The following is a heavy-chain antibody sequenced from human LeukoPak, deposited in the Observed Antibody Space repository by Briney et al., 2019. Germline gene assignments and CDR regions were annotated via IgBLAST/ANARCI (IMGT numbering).Heavy chain of an antibody. V-gene: IGHV3-30*18. CDR1: GFNFKSYG. CDR3: AKGCSSTSCAIEFDS. CDR2: MSYDGGHI. D-gene: IGHD2-2*01. Sequence: PGGSLRLSCGGSGFNFKSYGIHWVRQAPGKGLEWVAGMSYDGGHIYYGDSVKGRFTISRDNSKDTVYVEMNSLRPADTAVYYCAKGCSSTSCAIEFDSWGQGTLVTVSS. J-gene: IGHJ4*02.